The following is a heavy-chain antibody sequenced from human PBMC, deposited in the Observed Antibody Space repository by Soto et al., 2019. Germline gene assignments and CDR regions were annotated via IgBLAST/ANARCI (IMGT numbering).Heavy chain of an antibody. CDR3: ARDSYCSGGSCYSGWFDP. D-gene: IGHD2-15*01. V-gene: IGHV3-30-3*01. CDR2: ISYDGSNK. CDR1: GFTFSSYA. Sequence: QVQLVESGGGVVQPGRSLRLSCAASGFTFSSYAMHWVRQAPGKGLEWVAVISYDGSNKYYADSVKGRFTISRDNSKNTLYLQMTSLRAEDTAVYYCARDSYCSGGSCYSGWFDPWGQGTLVTVSS. J-gene: IGHJ5*02.